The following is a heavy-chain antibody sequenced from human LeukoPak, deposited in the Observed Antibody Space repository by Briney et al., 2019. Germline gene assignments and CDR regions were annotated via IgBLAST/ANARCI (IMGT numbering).Heavy chain of an antibody. Sequence: ASVKVSCKASEYTFTDYYMHWVRQAPGQGLEWMGWINPNSGGTNYAQKFQGSVTMTRDTSISTAYMELSRLRSDDTAVYYCARAALYCTGGSCYFYAFDIWGQGTLVAVSS. CDR3: ARAALYCTGGSCYFYAFDI. V-gene: IGHV1-2*02. D-gene: IGHD2-15*01. J-gene: IGHJ3*02. CDR1: EYTFTDYY. CDR2: INPNSGGT.